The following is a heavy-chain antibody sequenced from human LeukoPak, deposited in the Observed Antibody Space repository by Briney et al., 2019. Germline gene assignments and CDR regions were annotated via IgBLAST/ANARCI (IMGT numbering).Heavy chain of an antibody. V-gene: IGHV4-4*07. CDR1: GDSISNYY. CDR3: ARAPYQAGRFDY. J-gene: IGHJ4*02. Sequence: AETLSLTCTVSGDSISNYYWSWIRQSAGKGLEWIGRIHSSGSTSYNPSLKRRLTKSVDTSKNQFSLKLTYLTAAESAVYFCARAPYQAGRFDYGGQGTLVTVSS. D-gene: IGHD6-13*01. CDR2: IHSSGST.